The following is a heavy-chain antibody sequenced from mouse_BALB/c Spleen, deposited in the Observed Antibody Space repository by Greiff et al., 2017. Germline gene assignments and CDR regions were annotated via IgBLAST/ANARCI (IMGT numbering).Heavy chain of an antibody. Sequence: VKLMESGPGLVAPSQSLSITCTVSGFSLTSYGVHWVRQPPGKGLEWLGVIWAGGSTNYNSALMSRLSISKDNSKSQVFLKMNSLQTDDTAMYYCARDPSYYGSSPVAYWGQGTLVTVSA. CDR2: IWAGGST. J-gene: IGHJ3*01. D-gene: IGHD1-1*01. V-gene: IGHV2-9*02. CDR3: ARDPSYYGSSPVAY. CDR1: GFSLTSYG.